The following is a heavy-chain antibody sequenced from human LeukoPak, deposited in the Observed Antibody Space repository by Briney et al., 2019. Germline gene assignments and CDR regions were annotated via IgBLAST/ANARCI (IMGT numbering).Heavy chain of an antibody. V-gene: IGHV3-74*01. D-gene: IGHD6-19*01. J-gene: IGHJ4*02. CDR3: ATKQWLAPPPDS. Sequence: GGSLRLSCAASGFTFSKYWMLWVRQAPGKGLESVSRINTDGIVTTYADSVKGRFTVSRDNADNTMFLQMNSVRDEDTAVYYCATKQWLAPPPDSWGQGTPVTVSS. CDR1: GFTFSKYW. CDR2: INTDGIVT.